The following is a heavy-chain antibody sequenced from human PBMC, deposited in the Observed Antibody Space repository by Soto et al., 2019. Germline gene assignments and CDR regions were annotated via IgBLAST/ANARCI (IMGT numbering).Heavy chain of an antibody. Sequence: QVQLQQWGAGLLKPSETLSLTCAVYGGSFSGYYWSWIRQPPGKGLEWIGEINHSGSTNYNPSLKGRVTISVDSSKNQFSLQLSSVTAADTAVYYCARGDDIPSYYGMDVWGQGTTVTVSS. V-gene: IGHV4-34*01. CDR3: ARGDDIPSYYGMDV. D-gene: IGHD3-9*01. CDR1: GGSFSGYY. J-gene: IGHJ6*02. CDR2: INHSGST.